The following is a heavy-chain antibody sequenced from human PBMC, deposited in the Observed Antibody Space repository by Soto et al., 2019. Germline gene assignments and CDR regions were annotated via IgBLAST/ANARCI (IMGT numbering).Heavy chain of an antibody. D-gene: IGHD3-3*01. CDR1: GFTFSSYW. Sequence: GGSLRLSCAASGFTFSSYWMHWVRQAPGKGLVWVSRINSDGSSTSYADSVKGRFTISRDNAKNTLYLQMNSLRAEDTAVYYCARAIPGPFWSPYPSYYYGMDVWGQGTTVTVSS. CDR3: ARAIPGPFWSPYPSYYYGMDV. V-gene: IGHV3-74*01. CDR2: INSDGSST. J-gene: IGHJ6*02.